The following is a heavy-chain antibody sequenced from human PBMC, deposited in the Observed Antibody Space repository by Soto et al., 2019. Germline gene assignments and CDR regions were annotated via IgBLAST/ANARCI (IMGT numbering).Heavy chain of an antibody. CDR2: IYTSGST. J-gene: IGHJ4*02. D-gene: IGHD6-19*01. Sequence: SETLSLTCTVSGGSISSYYWSWIRQPAGKGLEWIGRIYTSGSTNYNPSLKSRVTMSVDTSKNQFSLKLSSVTAADTAVYYCARQLAPCTSGWYVSNMYYFEKWGQGTLVTVSS. CDR3: ARQLAPCTSGWYVSNMYYFEK. V-gene: IGHV4-4*07. CDR1: GGSISSYY.